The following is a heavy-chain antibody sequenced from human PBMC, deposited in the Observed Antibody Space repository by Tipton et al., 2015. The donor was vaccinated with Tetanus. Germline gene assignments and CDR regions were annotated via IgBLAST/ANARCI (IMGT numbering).Heavy chain of an antibody. CDR1: GFTVSSNC. J-gene: IGHJ4*02. Sequence: SLRLSCAASGFTVSSNCMRWVRQVPGKGLEWVSAMYSGDNTYYADFVEGRFTISRDSSKNTLYLQMISLRAEDTAVYSCARGMAEASNCGGDCYSDYWGQGTLVTVSS. V-gene: IGHV3-53*01. D-gene: IGHD2-21*02. CDR2: MYSGDNT. CDR3: ARGMAEASNCGGDCYSDY.